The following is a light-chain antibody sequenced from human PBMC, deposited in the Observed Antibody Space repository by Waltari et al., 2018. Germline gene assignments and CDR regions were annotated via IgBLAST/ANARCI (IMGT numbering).Light chain of an antibody. Sequence: QSALTQPASVSGSPGQSITISCTGTSSDIGAYKHVSWYQQHPGKAPKLMIYEVSNRPSGVSNRFSGSKSGNTASLTISGLQADDESHYYCTSFTSSATWVFGGRTKVTVL. V-gene: IGLV2-14*01. CDR3: TSFTSSATWV. CDR2: EVS. CDR1: SSDIGAYKH. J-gene: IGLJ3*02.